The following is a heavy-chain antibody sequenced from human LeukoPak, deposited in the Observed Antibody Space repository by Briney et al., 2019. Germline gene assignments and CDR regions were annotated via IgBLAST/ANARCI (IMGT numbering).Heavy chain of an antibody. CDR3: ARDHDAVGTTIDH. D-gene: IGHD1-14*01. CDR1: GFTFSSYW. Sequence: GGSLRLSCAASGFTFSSYWMHWVRQAPGEGLVCVSRIKGDGSVTWYADSVKGRFTISRDNTKNMLYLQMNSLRDEDTAVYFCARDHDAVGTTIDHWGQGTLVTVSS. CDR2: IKGDGSVT. J-gene: IGHJ4*02. V-gene: IGHV3-74*01.